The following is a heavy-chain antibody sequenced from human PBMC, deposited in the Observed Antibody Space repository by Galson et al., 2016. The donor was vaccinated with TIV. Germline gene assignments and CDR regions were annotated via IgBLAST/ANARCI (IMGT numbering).Heavy chain of an antibody. V-gene: IGHV1-69*01. CDR3: AKDRNTAMDTYYWYYGMDV. J-gene: IGHJ6*02. Sequence: SGGSFSSYVLNWVRQAPGQGLEWMGWIDPRSVATNYAQKFQGRVTITADESTSTAYMELSSLRSEDTAIYYCAKDRNTAMDTYYWYYGMDVWGQGITVTVSS. D-gene: IGHD5-18*01. CDR1: GGSFSSYV. CDR2: IDPRSVAT.